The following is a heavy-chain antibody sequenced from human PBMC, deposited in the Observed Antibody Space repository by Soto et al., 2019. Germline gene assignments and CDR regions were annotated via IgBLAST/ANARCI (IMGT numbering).Heavy chain of an antibody. CDR1: GYDFDMYW. CDR2: IFPGDSDT. Sequence: GESLKISCKGSGYDFDMYWIGWVRQMPGKGLEWMGIIFPGDSDTRYSPSFQGQVTISVDKSISTAFLQWSSLKASDTAMYYCARPAYSHKWGQGTLVTVSS. J-gene: IGHJ1*01. V-gene: IGHV5-51*01. CDR3: ARPAYSHK. D-gene: IGHD2-21*01.